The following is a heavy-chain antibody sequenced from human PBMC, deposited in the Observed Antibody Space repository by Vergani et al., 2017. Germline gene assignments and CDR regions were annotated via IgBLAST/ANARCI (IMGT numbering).Heavy chain of an antibody. V-gene: IGHV4-59*13. J-gene: IGHJ5*02. CDR3: ARLLSGSLGCFDP. CDR1: GASLRSYY. D-gene: IGHD1-26*01. Sequence: QVQLQESGPGLVKPSETLSLTCTVSGASLRSYYWSWIRQPPGRGLEWIGYIHYSESTNYNPSLKSRVTISVDTSKNQFSLKLSSVTAADTAGYYCARLLSGSLGCFDPWGQGTLVTVSS. CDR2: IHYSEST.